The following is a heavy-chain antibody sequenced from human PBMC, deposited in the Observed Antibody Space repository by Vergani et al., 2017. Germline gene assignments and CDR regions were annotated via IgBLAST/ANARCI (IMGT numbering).Heavy chain of an antibody. CDR1: GGSISSSSYY. CDR2: IYYSGST. D-gene: IGHD2-21*02. CDR3: ARHLAYCGGDCYPYYYGMDV. J-gene: IGHJ6*02. V-gene: IGHV4-39*01. Sequence: QVQLQQWGPGLVTPSGTLSLTCAVYGGSISSSSYYWGWIRQPPGKGLEWIGSIYYSGSTYYNPSLKSRVTISVDTSKNQFSLKLSSVTAADTAVYYCARHLAYCGGDCYPYYYGMDVWGQGTTVTVSS.